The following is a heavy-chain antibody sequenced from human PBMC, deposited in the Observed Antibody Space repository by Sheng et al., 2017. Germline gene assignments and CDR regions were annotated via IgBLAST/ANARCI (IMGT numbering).Heavy chain of an antibody. Sequence: QVQLQESGPGLLKPSETLSLTCTVSDYSISSGYYWGWIRQPPGKGLEWIGSIYHSGSTSYNPSLKSRVTISVDTSKNQFSLKLSSVTAADTAVYYCARQGIGGSYADFDYWGQGTLVTVSS. CDR2: IYHSGST. CDR1: DYSISSGYY. V-gene: IGHV4-38-2*02. J-gene: IGHJ4*02. D-gene: IGHD1-26*01. CDR3: ARQGIGGSYADFDY.